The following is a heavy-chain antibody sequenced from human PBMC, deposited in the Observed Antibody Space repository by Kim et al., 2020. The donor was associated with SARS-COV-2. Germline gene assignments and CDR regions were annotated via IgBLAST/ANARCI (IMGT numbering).Heavy chain of an antibody. CDR2: IYYSGST. CDR3: ARDQGIAVAGAFDI. J-gene: IGHJ3*02. Sequence: SETLSLTCTVSGGSISSYYWSWIRQPPGKGLEWIGYIYYSGSTNYNPSLKSRVTISVDTSKNQFSLKLSSVTAADTAVYYCARDQGIAVAGAFDIWGQGTMVTVSS. D-gene: IGHD6-19*01. CDR1: GGSISSYY. V-gene: IGHV4-59*13.